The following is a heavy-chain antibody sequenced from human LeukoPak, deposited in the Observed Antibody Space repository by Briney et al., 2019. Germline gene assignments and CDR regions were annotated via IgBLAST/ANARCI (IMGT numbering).Heavy chain of an antibody. D-gene: IGHD1-26*01. CDR3: ARGTHKWELTNRFDY. Sequence: PGGSLRLSCAASGFTFSSYGMSWVRQAPGKGLEWVSAISGSGGSTYYADSVKGRFTISRDNSKNTLYLQMNSLRAEDTAVYYCARGTHKWELTNRFDYWGQGTLVTVSS. V-gene: IGHV3-23*01. CDR2: ISGSGGST. CDR1: GFTFSSYG. J-gene: IGHJ4*02.